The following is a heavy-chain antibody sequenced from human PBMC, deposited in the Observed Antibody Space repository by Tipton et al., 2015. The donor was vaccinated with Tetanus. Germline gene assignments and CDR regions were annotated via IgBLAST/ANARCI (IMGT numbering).Heavy chain of an antibody. J-gene: IGHJ4*02. V-gene: IGHV3-48*04. CDR3: ASGGTLDY. CDR1: GFSFSDYG. Sequence: SLRLSCAASGFSFSDYGMNWVRQAPGKGLEWVSYINSSSRTIYYADSVQGRFTISRDNAKNSLYLHMSSLRGEDTAVYYCASGGTLDYWGQGTMVTVSS. CDR2: INSSSRTI. D-gene: IGHD3-16*01.